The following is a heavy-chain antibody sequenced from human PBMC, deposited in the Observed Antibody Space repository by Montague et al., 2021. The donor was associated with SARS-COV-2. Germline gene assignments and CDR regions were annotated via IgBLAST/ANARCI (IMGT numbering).Heavy chain of an antibody. V-gene: IGHV3-48*04. D-gene: IGHD6-6*01. CDR2: ISSSTNII. J-gene: IGHJ3*01. CDR3: AKDLVLRAARPDALDV. Sequence: SLRLSCAASGFTFSSYSVNWVRQAPGKGLEWISYISSSTNIIYYADFVKGRFTISRDNARNSLYLQMNSLRVDDTAVYYCAKDLVLRAARPDALDVWGQGTVVTVSS. CDR1: GFTFSSYS.